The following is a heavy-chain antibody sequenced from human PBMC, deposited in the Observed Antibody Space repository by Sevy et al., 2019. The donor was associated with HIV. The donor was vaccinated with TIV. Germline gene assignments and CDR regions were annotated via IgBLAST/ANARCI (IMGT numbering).Heavy chain of an antibody. CDR2: INPNSGGT. D-gene: IGHD2-8*01. CDR3: ARDLRPHCTNGVCYKGYYYGMDV. J-gene: IGHJ6*02. V-gene: IGHV1-2*06. CDR1: GYTFTGYY. Sequence: ASVKVSCKASGYTFTGYYMHWVRQAPGQGLEWMGRINPNSGGTNYAQKFQGRVTMTRDTSISTAYMELCRLRSDDTAVYYCARDLRPHCTNGVCYKGYYYGMDVWGQGTTVTVSS.